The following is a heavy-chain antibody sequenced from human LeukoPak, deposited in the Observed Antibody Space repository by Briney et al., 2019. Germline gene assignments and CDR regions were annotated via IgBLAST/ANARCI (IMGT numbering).Heavy chain of an antibody. V-gene: IGHV4-59*01. CDR2: IYYSGST. D-gene: IGHD2/OR15-2a*01. CDR3: ARKNDFDI. Sequence: ASETLSLTCTVSGGSISSDHWNWIRQPPGKGLEWIGCIYYSGSTYYNPSLKSRVTISVDMSKSQFSLRLTSVTAADTAVYYCARKNDFDIWGQGTLVTVSS. CDR1: GGSISSDH. J-gene: IGHJ3*02.